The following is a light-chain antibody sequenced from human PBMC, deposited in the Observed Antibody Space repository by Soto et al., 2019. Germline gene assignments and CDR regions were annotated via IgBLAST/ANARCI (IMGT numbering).Light chain of an antibody. CDR1: QNVYINS. V-gene: IGKV3-20*01. Sequence: EVVLTQSPGTLSLSPGERATLSCRACQNVYINSLAWYQQRPGKTPRLLIYGASTSAATMPDSFSGSGSGADIALSTDGLDPYDFEVNYGHQYGDSPLTFGPGTRVD. CDR2: GAS. CDR3: HQYGDSPLT. J-gene: IGKJ3*01.